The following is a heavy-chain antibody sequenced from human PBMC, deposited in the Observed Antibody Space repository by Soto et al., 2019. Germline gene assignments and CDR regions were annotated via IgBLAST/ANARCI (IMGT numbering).Heavy chain of an antibody. D-gene: IGHD6-19*01. CDR2: LYWNDDN. Sequence: QITLKESGPTLVKPTQTLTLTCTFSGFSLSSSAVAVGWIRQPPGKALEWLALLYWNDDNHYSPSLRSRLTLTKDTSKNQVVLTMTNMDRVDTATYYCAHGSGWLSDYWGQGILVTVSS. CDR1: GFSLSSSAVA. CDR3: AHGSGWLSDY. V-gene: IGHV2-5*01. J-gene: IGHJ4*02.